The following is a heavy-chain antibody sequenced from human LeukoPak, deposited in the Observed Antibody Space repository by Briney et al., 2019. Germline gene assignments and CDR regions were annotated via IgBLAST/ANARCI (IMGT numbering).Heavy chain of an antibody. J-gene: IGHJ4*02. CDR1: GFTFSSYG. V-gene: IGHV3-21*01. CDR3: ASGLIIAAAGTGYDY. Sequence: GGSLRLSCAASGFTFSSYGMNWVRQAPGKGLEWVSSISSSSSYIYYADSVKGRFTISRDNAKNSLYLQMNSLRAEDTAVYYCASGLIIAAAGTGYDYWGQGTLVTVSS. D-gene: IGHD6-13*01. CDR2: ISSSSSYI.